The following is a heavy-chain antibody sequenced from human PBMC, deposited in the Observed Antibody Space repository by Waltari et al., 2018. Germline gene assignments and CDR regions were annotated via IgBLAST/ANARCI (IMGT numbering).Heavy chain of an antibody. CDR1: GGSISSHY. CDR3: ARENIRLGAFDI. J-gene: IGHJ3*02. V-gene: IGHV4-59*11. D-gene: IGHD3-9*01. Sequence: QVQLQESGPGLVKPSETLSLTCTVSGGSISSHYWSWIRQPPGKGLEWIGYIYYRWSTNYNPSLKSRVTISVDTSKNQFSLKLSSVTAADTAVYYCARENIRLGAFDIWGQGTMVTVSS. CDR2: IYYRWST.